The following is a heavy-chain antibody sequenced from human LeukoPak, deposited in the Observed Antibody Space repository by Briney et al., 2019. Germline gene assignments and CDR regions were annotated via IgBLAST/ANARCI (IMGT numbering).Heavy chain of an antibody. CDR1: GFTFSSYG. CDR2: ISNDGSNK. J-gene: IGHJ4*02. Sequence: PGVSLRLSCAASGFTFSSYGIHWVRQAPGKGLEWVAVISNDGSNKYYADSVKGLFTISRDNSKNTLYLQMNSLRAEDTAVYYCAKETGRWELEWGQGTLVTVSS. CDR3: AKETGRWELE. V-gene: IGHV3-30*18. D-gene: IGHD1-26*01.